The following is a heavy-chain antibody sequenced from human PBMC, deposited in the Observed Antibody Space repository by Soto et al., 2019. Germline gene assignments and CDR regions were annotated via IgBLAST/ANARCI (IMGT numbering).Heavy chain of an antibody. CDR2: IYYSGST. CDR3: ARRREQLTRDYYYYYGMDV. CDR1: GGSISSGDYY. V-gene: IGHV4-30-4*01. Sequence: LSLTFTVSGGSISSGDYYWSWIRQPPGKGLEWIGYIYYSGSTYYNPSLKSRVTISVDTSKNQFSLKLSSVTAADTAVYYCARRREQLTRDYYYYYGMDVWGQGTTVTV. D-gene: IGHD1-1*01. J-gene: IGHJ6*02.